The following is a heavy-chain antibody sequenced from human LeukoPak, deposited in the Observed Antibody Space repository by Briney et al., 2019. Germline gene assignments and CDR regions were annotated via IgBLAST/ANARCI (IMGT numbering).Heavy chain of an antibody. J-gene: IGHJ4*02. CDR1: GFTFSTYS. D-gene: IGHD5-18*01. CDR3: ARRSDPNTYSYGYYFDY. Sequence: GGSLRLSCEVSGFTFSTYSMSWVRQAPGKGLEWLSYISATSDTIYYADSVKGRFTISRDNSKNTLYLQMNSLRAEDTAVYYCARRSDPNTYSYGYYFDYWGQGTLVTVSS. V-gene: IGHV3-48*01. CDR2: ISATSDTI.